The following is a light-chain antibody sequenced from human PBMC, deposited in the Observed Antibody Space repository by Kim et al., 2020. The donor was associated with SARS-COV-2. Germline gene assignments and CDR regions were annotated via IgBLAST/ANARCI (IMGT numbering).Light chain of an antibody. V-gene: IGLV3-19*01. CDR3: NSRDSSGNHWV. CDR2: GKN. Sequence: LGQTVRITCQGDSRRSYYASWYQQQPGQAPVLVIYGKNNRPSGIPDRFSGSSSGNTASLTITGAQAEDEADYYCNSRDSSGNHWVFGGGTQLTVL. CDR1: SRRSYY. J-gene: IGLJ3*02.